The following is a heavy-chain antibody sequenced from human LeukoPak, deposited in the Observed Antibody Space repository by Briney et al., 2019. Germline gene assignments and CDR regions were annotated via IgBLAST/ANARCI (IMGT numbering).Heavy chain of an antibody. D-gene: IGHD1-26*01. J-gene: IGHJ4*02. V-gene: IGHV3-53*01. CDR3: ARSQGGATTRWNY. Sequence: GGSLRLSCAASGFTVSSNYMSWVRQAPGKGLEWVSVIYSGGSTYYADSVKGRFTISRDNSKNTLYLQMNSLRAEDTAVYYCARSQGGATTRWNYWGQGTLVTVSS. CDR2: IYSGGST. CDR1: GFTVSSNY.